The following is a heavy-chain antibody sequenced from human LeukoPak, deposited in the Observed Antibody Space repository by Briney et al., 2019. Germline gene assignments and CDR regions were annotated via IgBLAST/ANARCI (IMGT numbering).Heavy chain of an antibody. CDR1: GFTFSGYG. V-gene: IGHV3-33*01. CDR2: IWYDGSNK. Sequence: GGSLRLSCAASGFTFSGYGIHWVRQAPGKGLEWVAVIWYDGSNKYYADSVQGRFSISRDNSRNMVYPQMNSLRVEDSAVYYCVRDYNWYFDYWGQGTLVTVSS. CDR3: VRDYNWYFDY. J-gene: IGHJ4*02. D-gene: IGHD1-1*01.